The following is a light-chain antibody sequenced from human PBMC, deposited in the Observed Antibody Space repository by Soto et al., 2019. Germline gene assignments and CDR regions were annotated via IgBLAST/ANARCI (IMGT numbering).Light chain of an antibody. J-gene: IGKJ1*01. Sequence: EIVMTQSPATLSVSPGERATLSCRASQSVSSNLAWYQQKPGQAPRLLIYGASTRATGIPATFSGCGSGTEFTLTISSLQSEDFAIYYCQQYNNWPRTFGPGTKVDIK. V-gene: IGKV3-15*01. CDR1: QSVSSN. CDR2: GAS. CDR3: QQYNNWPRT.